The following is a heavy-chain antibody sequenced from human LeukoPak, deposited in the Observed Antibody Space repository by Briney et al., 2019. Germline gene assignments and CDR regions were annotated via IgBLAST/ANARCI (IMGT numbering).Heavy chain of an antibody. CDR1: GGTFSTYV. CDR2: IIPVFGTA. D-gene: IGHD3-10*01. Sequence: GASVKVSCKASGGTFSTYVISWVRQAPGQGLEWMGGIIPVFGTANYAEKFQDRVTITADESTSTAYMELSSLRSEDTAVYYCARWGGSGSFLLPYRYNWFDPWGQGTLVTVSS. J-gene: IGHJ5*02. V-gene: IGHV1-69*01. CDR3: ARWGGSGSFLLPYRYNWFDP.